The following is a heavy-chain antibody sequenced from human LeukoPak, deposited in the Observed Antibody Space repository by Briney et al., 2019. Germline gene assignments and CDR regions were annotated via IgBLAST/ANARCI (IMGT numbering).Heavy chain of an antibody. D-gene: IGHD1-26*01. J-gene: IGHJ4*02. V-gene: IGHV3-15*01. Sequence: GGSLRLSCAASGFTFSNAWMGWVRQAPGKGLEWVGRIKSKTDGGTADYAAPVKGRFTISRDDSKNTLYLQMNSLKTEDTAVYYCTTAIKWEQPPFDYRGQGTLVTVSS. CDR2: IKSKTDGGTA. CDR3: TTAIKWEQPPFDY. CDR1: GFTFSNAW.